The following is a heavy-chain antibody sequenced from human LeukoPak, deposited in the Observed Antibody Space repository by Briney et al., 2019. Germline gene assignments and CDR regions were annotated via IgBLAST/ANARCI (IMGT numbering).Heavy chain of an antibody. V-gene: IGHV1-2*02. CDR3: ARGGSGYDYYWFDP. CDR1: GNTFTGYY. CDR2: INPNSGGT. Sequence: ASVKVSCKAAGNTFTGYYMHLVRQAPGQGLEWMGWINPNSGGTNYAQKFQGRVTMTRDTSISTAYMELSRLRSDDTAVYYCARGGSGYDYYWFDPWGQGTLVTVSS. D-gene: IGHD5-12*01. J-gene: IGHJ5*02.